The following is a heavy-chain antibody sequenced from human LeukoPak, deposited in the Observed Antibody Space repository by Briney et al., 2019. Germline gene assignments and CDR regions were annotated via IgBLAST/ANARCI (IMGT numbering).Heavy chain of an antibody. CDR2: IYYSGST. D-gene: IGHD1-1*01. V-gene: IGHV4-59*01. J-gene: IGHJ5*02. CDR3: ARRTTLFDNWFDP. Sequence: SETLSLTCTVSGGSISSFYWSWVRQPPGKGLEWIGFIYYSGSTNYNPSLKSRVTISVDTSKNQFSLKLSSVTAADTAVYYCARRTTLFDNWFDPWGQGTLVTVSS. CDR1: GGSISSFY.